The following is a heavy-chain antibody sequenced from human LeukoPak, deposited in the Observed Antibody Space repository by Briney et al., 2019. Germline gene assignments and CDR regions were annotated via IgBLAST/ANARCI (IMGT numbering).Heavy chain of an antibody. CDR3: ARASQVVDTAMAGYDY. J-gene: IGHJ4*02. CDR2: INHSGGT. CDR1: GGSFSGYY. D-gene: IGHD5-18*01. Sequence: SETLSLTCAVYGGSFSGYYWSWIRQPPGKGLEWIGEINHSGGTNYNPSLKSRVTISVDTSKNQFSLKLSSVTAADTAVYYCARASQVVDTAMAGYDYWGQGTLVTVSS. V-gene: IGHV4-34*01.